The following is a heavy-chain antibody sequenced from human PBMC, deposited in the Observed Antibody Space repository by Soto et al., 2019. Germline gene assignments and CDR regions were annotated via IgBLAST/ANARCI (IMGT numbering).Heavy chain of an antibody. CDR3: ARDADILTGSDAFDI. J-gene: IGHJ3*02. CDR1: GFTFSDYY. D-gene: IGHD3-9*01. V-gene: IGHV3-11*05. Sequence: QVQLVESGGGLVKPGGSLRLSCEASGFTFSDYYMSWIRQAPGKGLEWVSYISSSNSYTNYADSVKGRFTISRDNAKNSLYLQMNSLRAEDTAVYYCARDADILTGSDAFDIWGQGTMVTVSS. CDR2: ISSSNSYT.